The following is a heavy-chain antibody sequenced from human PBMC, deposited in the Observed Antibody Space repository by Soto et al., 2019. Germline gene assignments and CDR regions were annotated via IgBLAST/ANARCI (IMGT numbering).Heavy chain of an antibody. V-gene: IGHV4-59*08. D-gene: IGHD1-7*01. CDR1: GGSIRSYF. CDR2: ISYSGST. J-gene: IGHJ4*02. Sequence: QVQLQESGPGLVKPSETLSLTCTVSGGSIRSYFWSWIRQPPGKGLEWIGYISYSGSTTYNPSLSSRVTISVHPSRNQFSLRLTSGTAADTAVYYRARHNPTDNWNYAYWGQGTLVTVSS. CDR3: ARHNPTDNWNYAY.